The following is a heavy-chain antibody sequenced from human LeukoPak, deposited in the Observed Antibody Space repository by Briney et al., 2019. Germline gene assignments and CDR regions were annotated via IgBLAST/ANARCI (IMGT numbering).Heavy chain of an antibody. CDR3: AREVGGDCDY. Sequence: SETLSLSCTASGGSISSYCWSWIRQPAGKGLGWIGRIYTSGSTNYNPSLKSRVTISVDKSKNQFSLKLSSVTAADTAVYYCAREVGGDCDYWGQGTLVTVSS. CDR1: GGSISSYC. D-gene: IGHD3-3*01. V-gene: IGHV4-4*07. J-gene: IGHJ4*02. CDR2: IYTSGST.